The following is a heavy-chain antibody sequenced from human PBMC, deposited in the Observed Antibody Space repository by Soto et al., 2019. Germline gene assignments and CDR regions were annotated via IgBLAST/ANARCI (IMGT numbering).Heavy chain of an antibody. CDR3: AREWIDVDTAMVTIGYYYYGMDV. CDR1: GFTFSSYA. D-gene: IGHD5-18*01. V-gene: IGHV3-30-3*01. CDR2: ISYDGSNK. J-gene: IGHJ6*02. Sequence: PGGSLRLSCAASGFTFSSYAMHWVRQAPGKGLEWVAVISYDGSNKYYADSVKGRFTISRDNSKNTLYLQMNSLRAEDTAVYYCAREWIDVDTAMVTIGYYYYGMDVWGQGTTVTVSS.